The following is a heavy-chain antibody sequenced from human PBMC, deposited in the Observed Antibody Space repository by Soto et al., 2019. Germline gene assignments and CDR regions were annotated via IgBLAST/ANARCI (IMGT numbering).Heavy chain of an antibody. CDR2: IKAYSGNT. J-gene: IGHJ4*02. V-gene: IGHV1-18*01. D-gene: IGHD4-17*01. CDR1: GYTFPTST. Sequence: QLQLVQSGAEAKKPGASVKVSCKASGYTFPTSTISWVRQAPGQGLEWMGWIKAYSGNTNYAQKIQGRVTMTTDTSTNTAYMELRSLTTDDTAIYYCAIADYGDDDYWGEGTLVTVSS. CDR3: AIADYGDDDY.